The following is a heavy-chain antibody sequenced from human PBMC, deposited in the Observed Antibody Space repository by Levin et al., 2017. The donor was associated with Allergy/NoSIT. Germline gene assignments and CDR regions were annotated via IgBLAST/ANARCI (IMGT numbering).Heavy chain of an antibody. V-gene: IGHV3-72*01. D-gene: IGHD4-23*01. CDR2: TRNKANSYTT. J-gene: IGHJ4*02. CDR1: GFTFSDHY. CDR3: ARAEDDYGGKY. Sequence: GGSLRLSCAASGFTFSDHYMDWVRQAPGKGLEWVGRTRNKANSYTTEYAASVKGRFTISRDDSKNSLYLQMNSLKTEDTAVYYCARAEDDYGGKYWGQGTLVTVSS.